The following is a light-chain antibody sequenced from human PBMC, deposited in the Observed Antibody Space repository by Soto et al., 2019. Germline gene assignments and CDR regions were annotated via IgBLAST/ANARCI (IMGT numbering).Light chain of an antibody. Sequence: QSVLTQPASVSGSPGQSVTISCTGTSSDVGGYNYVSWYQQHPGKAPKLMIYEVSNRPSGVSNRFFGSKSGNTASLTLSGIQAEDEADYYCISYTSSSTWVFGGGTKVTVL. J-gene: IGLJ3*02. CDR2: EVS. CDR3: ISYTSSSTWV. CDR1: SSDVGGYNY. V-gene: IGLV2-14*01.